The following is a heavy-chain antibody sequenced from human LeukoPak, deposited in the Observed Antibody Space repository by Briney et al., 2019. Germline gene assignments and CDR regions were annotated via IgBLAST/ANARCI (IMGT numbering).Heavy chain of an antibody. CDR2: IIPIPGIA. D-gene: IGHD3-10*01. Sequence: SVKVSCKASGGTFSSYAISWVRQAPGEGLEWMGRIIPIPGIANYAQKFQGRVTITADKSTSTAYMELSSLRSEDTAVYYCATYYYGSGSYSSGFDYWGQGTLVTVSS. J-gene: IGHJ4*02. CDR3: ATYYYGSGSYSSGFDY. V-gene: IGHV1-69*04. CDR1: GGTFSSYA.